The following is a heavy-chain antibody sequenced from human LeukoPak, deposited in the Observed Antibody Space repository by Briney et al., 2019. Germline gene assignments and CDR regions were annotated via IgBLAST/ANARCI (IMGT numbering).Heavy chain of an antibody. J-gene: IGHJ4*02. Sequence: ASVKVSCKASGGTFSSYAISWVRQAPGQGLEWMGRIIPILGIANYAQKFQGRVTITADKSTSTAYMELSSLRSEDTAVYYCASVRYYGSGSYWGQGTLVTVSS. CDR2: IIPILGIA. CDR3: ASVRYYGSGSY. CDR1: GGTFSSYA. D-gene: IGHD3-10*01. V-gene: IGHV1-69*04.